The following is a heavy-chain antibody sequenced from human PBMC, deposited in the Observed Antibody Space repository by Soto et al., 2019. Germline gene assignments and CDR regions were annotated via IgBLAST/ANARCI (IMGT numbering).Heavy chain of an antibody. CDR1: GYTFTSYV. CDR2: INAGNGNT. CDR3: ARTGWPQSSYYFDY. V-gene: IGHV1-3*01. D-gene: IGHD3-16*01. J-gene: IGHJ4*02. Sequence: GASVKVSCKASGYTFTSYVMHWVRQAPGQRLEWMGWINAGNGNTKYSQKFQGRVIITRDTSASTAYMELSSLRSEDTAVYYCARTGWPQSSYYFDYWGQGTLVTVSS.